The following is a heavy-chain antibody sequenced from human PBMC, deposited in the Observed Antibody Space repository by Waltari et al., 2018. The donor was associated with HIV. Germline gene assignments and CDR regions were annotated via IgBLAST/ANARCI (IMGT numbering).Heavy chain of an antibody. D-gene: IGHD7-27*01. CDR2: VSSSTKTR. CDR3: ARVGTCFDV. V-gene: IGHV3-48*01. Sequence: QLVESGGALVQPGESLRLSCEASGFNFSNYAMNWVRQGPGKGLEWIAYVSSSTKTRYYAGSVKGRLTISRDNAGNLLYLQMNSLRAEDTAVYYCARVGTCFDVWGQGTVVTVSS. CDR1: GFNFSNYA. J-gene: IGHJ3*01.